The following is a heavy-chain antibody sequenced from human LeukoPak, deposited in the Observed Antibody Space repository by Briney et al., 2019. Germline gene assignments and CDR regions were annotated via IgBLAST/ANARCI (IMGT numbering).Heavy chain of an antibody. V-gene: IGHV3-48*03. J-gene: IGHJ5*01. CDR1: GFTFDAYE. CDR3: ARGVYGRFDS. CDR2: ISGSGRTI. D-gene: IGHD2/OR15-2a*01. Sequence: PGGSLRLSCAASGFTFDAYEINWVRQAPGKGLEWVSYISGSGRTIYYADSVKGRFTISCDNAKNSVYLQMNRLRAEDTAVYYCARGVYGRFDSWGQGTLVTVSS.